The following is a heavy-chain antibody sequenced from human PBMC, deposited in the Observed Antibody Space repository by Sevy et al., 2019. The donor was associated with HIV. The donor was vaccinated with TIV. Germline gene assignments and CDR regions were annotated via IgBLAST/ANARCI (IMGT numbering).Heavy chain of an antibody. CDR2: IRNKADSYAT. CDR1: GFTFSVAA. Sequence: GGSLRLSCAASGFTFSVAAVHWVRQASGKGLEWVGRIRNKADSYATSYAASVKGRFTISRDDSKNMAYLQMNSLKTEDMAVYFCGRQGVAAEIDYWGRGTLVTVSS. CDR3: GRQGVAAEIDY. D-gene: IGHD6-13*01. V-gene: IGHV3-73*01. J-gene: IGHJ4*02.